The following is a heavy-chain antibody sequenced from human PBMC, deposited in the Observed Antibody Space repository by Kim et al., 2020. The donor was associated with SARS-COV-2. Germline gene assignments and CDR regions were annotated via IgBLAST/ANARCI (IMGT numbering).Heavy chain of an antibody. CDR2: IIPILGIA. D-gene: IGHD2-2*01. Sequence: SVKVSCKASGGTFSSYAISWVRQAPGQGLEWMGRIIPILGIANYAQKFQGRVTITADKSTSTAYMELSSLRSEDTAVYYCARDVRGYCSSTSCYPGAGVDYWGQGTLVTVSS. V-gene: IGHV1-69*04. CDR1: GGTFSSYA. J-gene: IGHJ4*02. CDR3: ARDVRGYCSSTSCYPGAGVDY.